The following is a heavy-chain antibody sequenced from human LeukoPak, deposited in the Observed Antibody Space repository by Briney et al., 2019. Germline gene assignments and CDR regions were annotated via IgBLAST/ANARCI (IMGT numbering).Heavy chain of an antibody. V-gene: IGHV4-39*06. Sequence: SDTLSLTRTLSGGSLSSGSFSWGWLRPPRGRGREWLGSIYYSGNTYQHASLESQVSMSIDTSKNQFTLNLRSVSAADTAVYYCTRDDFGIRTDWEDYYYIDVWGKGTTVTVSS. J-gene: IGHJ6*03. CDR3: TRDDFGIRTDWEDYYYIDV. D-gene: IGHD3-3*01. CDR1: GGSLSSGSFS. CDR2: IYYSGNT.